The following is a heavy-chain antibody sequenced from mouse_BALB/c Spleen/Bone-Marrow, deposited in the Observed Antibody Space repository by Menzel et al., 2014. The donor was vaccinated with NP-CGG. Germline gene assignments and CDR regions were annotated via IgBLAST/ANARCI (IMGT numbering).Heavy chain of an antibody. D-gene: IGHD1-1*01. J-gene: IGHJ2*01. Sequence: EVKLVESGGGFVQPGGSLRLSCATSGFTFSDFYMEWVRQPPGKRLEWIAASRDKANDYTTEYSASVKGRFIVSRDTSQSILYLHMNALRAEDTAIYYCARGTVNYFDYWGQGTTLTVSS. V-gene: IGHV7-1*02. CDR1: GFTFSDFY. CDR3: ARGTVNYFDY. CDR2: SRDKANDYTT.